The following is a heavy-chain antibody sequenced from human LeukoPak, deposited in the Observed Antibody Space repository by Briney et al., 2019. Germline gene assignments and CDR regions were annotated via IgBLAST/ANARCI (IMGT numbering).Heavy chain of an antibody. V-gene: IGHV1-18*01. CDR3: AMGYDRVPKDAFVI. CDR2: ISAYNGNT. Sequence: ASVKVSCKASGYTFTSYGISWVRQAPGQGLEWMGWISAYNGNTNYAQKLQGRVTMTTDTSTSTAYMELRSRRSDETAVYYCAMGYDRVPKDAFVIWGQGTMVTVSS. J-gene: IGHJ3*02. CDR1: GYTFTSYG. D-gene: IGHD3-22*01.